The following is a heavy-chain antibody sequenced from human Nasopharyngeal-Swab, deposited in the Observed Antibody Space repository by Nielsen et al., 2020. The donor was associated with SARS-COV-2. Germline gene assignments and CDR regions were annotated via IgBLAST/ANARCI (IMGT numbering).Heavy chain of an antibody. D-gene: IGHD3-10*01. CDR1: GFTFSSYN. J-gene: IGHJ4*02. CDR2: ISSSSSYI. Sequence: GESLKISCAASGFTFSSYNMNWVRQAPGKGLEWVSSISSSSSYIYYADSVKGRFTISRDNAKNSLYLQMNSLRAEDTAVYYCARDIRLWFGELSHKLFDYWGQGTLVTVSS. V-gene: IGHV3-21*01. CDR3: ARDIRLWFGELSHKLFDY.